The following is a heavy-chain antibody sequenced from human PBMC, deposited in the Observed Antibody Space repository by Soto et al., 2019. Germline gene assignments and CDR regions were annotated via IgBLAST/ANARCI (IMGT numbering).Heavy chain of an antibody. J-gene: IGHJ5*02. Sequence: SETLSLTCTISGGSFGTNYWSWIRQAPGKGLEWIGYTYHTGCTKYNPSLKSRATISVDTSKNQFSLTLNSAAAADTAVYYCATDTAGRGPFDPWGQGILVTVSS. D-gene: IGHD2-21*02. CDR2: TYHTGCT. CDR3: ATDTAGRGPFDP. V-gene: IGHV4-59*13. CDR1: GGSFGTNY.